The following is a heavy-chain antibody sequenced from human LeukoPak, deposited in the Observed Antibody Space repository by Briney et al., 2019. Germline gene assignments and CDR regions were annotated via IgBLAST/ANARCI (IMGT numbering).Heavy chain of an antibody. Sequence: ASVKVSCKASGGTFSSYAISWVRQAPGQGLEWMGRIIPILGIANYAQKFQGRVTITADKSTSTAYMELSSLRSEDTAVYYCAVGVGATDYNWFDPWGQGTLVTVSS. V-gene: IGHV1-69*04. CDR3: AVGVGATDYNWFDP. CDR1: GGTFSSYA. CDR2: IIPILGIA. D-gene: IGHD1-26*01. J-gene: IGHJ5*02.